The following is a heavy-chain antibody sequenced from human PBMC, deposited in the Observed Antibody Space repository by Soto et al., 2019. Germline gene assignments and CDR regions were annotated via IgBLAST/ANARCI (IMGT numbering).Heavy chain of an antibody. CDR3: SKDRGYSYGRTVDL. J-gene: IGHJ4*02. Sequence: GGSLRLSCAASGFTFSSYAMSWVRQAPGKGLEWVSSISGTGGSTYYADSVKGRFTISRDNSKNTLYLQMNSLRAEDTAVYYCSKDRGYSYGRTVDLWGQRTLVTGSS. V-gene: IGHV3-23*01. CDR1: GFTFSSYA. D-gene: IGHD5-18*01. CDR2: ISGTGGST.